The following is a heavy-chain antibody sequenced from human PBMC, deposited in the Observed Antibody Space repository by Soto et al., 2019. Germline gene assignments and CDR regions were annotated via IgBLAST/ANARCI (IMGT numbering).Heavy chain of an antibody. CDR2: INHSGST. Sequence: SETLSLTCAVYGGSFSGYYWSWIRQPPGKGLEWIGEINHSGSTNYNPSLKSRVTISVDTSKNQFSLKLSSVTAADTAVYYCNLVVVVAATNYYYMDVWGKGTTVTVSS. V-gene: IGHV4-34*01. CDR3: NLVVVVAATNYYYMDV. D-gene: IGHD2-15*01. CDR1: GGSFSGYY. J-gene: IGHJ6*03.